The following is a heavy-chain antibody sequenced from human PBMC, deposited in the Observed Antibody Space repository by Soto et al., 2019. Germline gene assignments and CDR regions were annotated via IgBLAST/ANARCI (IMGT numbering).Heavy chain of an antibody. CDR1: GGSISSYY. D-gene: IGHD3-16*02. V-gene: IGHV4-59*01. CDR3: ARGPEYDYIWGSYPIDY. Sequence: SETLSLTCTVSGGSISSYYWSWIRQPPGKGLEWIGYIYYSGSTNYNPSLKSRVTISVDTSKNQFSLKLSSVTAADTAVYYCARGPEYDYIWGSYPIDYWGQGTLVTVSS. J-gene: IGHJ4*02. CDR2: IYYSGST.